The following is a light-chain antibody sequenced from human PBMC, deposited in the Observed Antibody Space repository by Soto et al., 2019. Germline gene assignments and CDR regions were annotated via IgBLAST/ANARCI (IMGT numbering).Light chain of an antibody. CDR3: QQRSNWPLT. V-gene: IGKV3-11*01. J-gene: IGKJ4*01. CDR1: QSVSSY. Sequence: EIVMTQSPATLSLSPGERASLCCRASQSVSSYLAWYQQKPGQTPRLLIYDASNRAAGIPARFSGSGSGTDFTLTISSLEPEDFAVYYCQQRSNWPLTFGGGTTVDIK. CDR2: DAS.